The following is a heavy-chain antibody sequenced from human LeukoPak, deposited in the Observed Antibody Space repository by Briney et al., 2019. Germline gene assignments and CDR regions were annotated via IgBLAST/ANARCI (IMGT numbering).Heavy chain of an antibody. CDR3: ASGADIVATITDYYFDY. Sequence: ASVRVSCKASGYTFTGHYMHWVRQAPGQGLEWMGWINPNSGGTNYAQKFQGRVTMTRDTSISTAYMELSRLRPDDTAVYYCASGADIVATITDYYFDYWGQGTLVTVSS. CDR2: INPNSGGT. V-gene: IGHV1-2*02. CDR1: GYTFTGHY. J-gene: IGHJ4*02. D-gene: IGHD5-12*01.